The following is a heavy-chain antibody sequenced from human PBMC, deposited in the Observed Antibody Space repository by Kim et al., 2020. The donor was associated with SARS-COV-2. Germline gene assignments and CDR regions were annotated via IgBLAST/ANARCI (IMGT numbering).Heavy chain of an antibody. J-gene: IGHJ4*02. D-gene: IGHD6-13*01. V-gene: IGHV3-21*01. CDR3: ARDSPSAAGGTR. Sequence: YYADSVKGRFTISRDNAKNSLFLQMSSLRAEDTAVYFCARDSPSAAGGTRWGQGTLVTVSS.